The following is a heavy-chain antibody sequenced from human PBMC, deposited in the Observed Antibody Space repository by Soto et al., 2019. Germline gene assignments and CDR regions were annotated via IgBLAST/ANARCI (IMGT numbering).Heavy chain of an antibody. CDR1: GFIFSRHS. J-gene: IGHJ4*02. Sequence: EVQLVESGGGLVKPGGSLRLTCAASGFIFSRHSMNWVRQAPGKGLEWVSCISSGSSYIYYADSVKGRFTISRDNAKNSLSLQMNSLTAEDTAVYYCARDSNSPYFDYWGQGTLVTVSS. CDR3: ARDSNSPYFDY. D-gene: IGHD6-6*01. V-gene: IGHV3-21*02. CDR2: ISSGSSYI.